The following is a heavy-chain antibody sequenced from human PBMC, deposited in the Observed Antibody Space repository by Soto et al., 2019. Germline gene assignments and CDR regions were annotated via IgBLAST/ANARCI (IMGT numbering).Heavy chain of an antibody. D-gene: IGHD3-10*01. CDR2: IYHSGST. CDR1: GGSISSSYW. J-gene: IGHJ6*02. CDR3: ARVSGSYYYGMDV. V-gene: IGHV4-4*02. Sequence: QVPLQESGPGLVKPSGTLSLTCAVSGGSISSSYWWSWVRQPPGKGLEWIGEIYHSGSTNYNPSLKRRVTISVDKSKNQFSLKLSSVTAADTAVYSCARVSGSYYYGMDVWGQGTTVTVSS.